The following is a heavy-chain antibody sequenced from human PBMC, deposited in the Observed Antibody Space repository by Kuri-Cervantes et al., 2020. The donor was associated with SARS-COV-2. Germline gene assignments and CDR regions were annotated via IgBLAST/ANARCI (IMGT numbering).Heavy chain of an antibody. CDR2: IYWDDDK. J-gene: IGHJ3*02. CDR3: ATYLKHHDAFDI. CDR1: GFSLSTSGVG. V-gene: IGHV2-5*02. Sequence: SGPTLVKPTQTLTLTCTFSGFSLSTSGVGVGWIRQPPGKALEWLALIYWDDDKRYSPSLKSRLTITKDTSKNQVVLTMTNMDPVDTATYYCATYLKHHDAFDIWGQGTMVTVSS.